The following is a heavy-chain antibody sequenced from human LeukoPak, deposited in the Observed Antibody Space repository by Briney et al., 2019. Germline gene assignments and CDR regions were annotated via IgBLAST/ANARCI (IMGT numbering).Heavy chain of an antibody. CDR3: ANLYGDDSDY. CDR1: GFTFNTYA. D-gene: IGHD4-17*01. V-gene: IGHV3-23*01. J-gene: IGHJ4*02. Sequence: GGSLRLSCAPPGFTFNTYARTGFGQAPGKGREGVSVVSASGDNGYYADSVQGRFTISRDNSKNTLYLQMNSLRADDTAVYYCANLYGDDSDYWGQGTLVTVSS. CDR2: VSASGDNG.